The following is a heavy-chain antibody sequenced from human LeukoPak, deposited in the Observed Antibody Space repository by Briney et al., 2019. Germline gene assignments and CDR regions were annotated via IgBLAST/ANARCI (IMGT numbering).Heavy chain of an antibody. CDR1: GFTFSSYA. Sequence: QAGGSLRLSCAASGFTFSSYAMSWVRQAPGKGLEWVSAISGSGGSTYYADSVNGRFTISRDNSKNTLYLQMNSLRAEDTAVYYCAKGSSSWQMGAFDYWGQGTLVTVSS. J-gene: IGHJ4*02. CDR3: AKGSSSWQMGAFDY. D-gene: IGHD6-13*01. V-gene: IGHV3-23*01. CDR2: ISGSGGST.